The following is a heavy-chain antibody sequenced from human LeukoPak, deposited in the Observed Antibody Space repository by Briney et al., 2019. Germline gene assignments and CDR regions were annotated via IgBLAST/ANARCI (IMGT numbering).Heavy chain of an antibody. Sequence: ASVKVSCKVSGYTLTELSMHWVRQAPGKGLEWMGGFDPEDGETIYAQKFQGRVTMTEDTSTDTAYMELSSLRSEVTAVYYCATAQRAYYDILTGYFYAEYFQHWGQGTLVTVSS. CDR1: GYTLTELS. V-gene: IGHV1-24*01. CDR2: FDPEDGET. D-gene: IGHD3-9*01. CDR3: ATAQRAYYDILTGYFYAEYFQH. J-gene: IGHJ1*01.